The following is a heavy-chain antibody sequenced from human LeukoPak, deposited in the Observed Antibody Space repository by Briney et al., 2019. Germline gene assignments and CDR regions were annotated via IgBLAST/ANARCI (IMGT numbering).Heavy chain of an antibody. CDR3: ATGVEAARRFDE. V-gene: IGHV3-7*01. CDR2: IKQDGSEK. J-gene: IGHJ4*02. Sequence: RGCPRLSPAPSGFASSSYSMSWVRQAPGKGLEWVANIKQDGSEKYYVDSVKGRCTISRDNAKNSLYLQMNSLRAEDTAVYSCATGVEAARRFDEWGQGTLVTVSS. D-gene: IGHD6-6*01. CDR1: GFASSSYS.